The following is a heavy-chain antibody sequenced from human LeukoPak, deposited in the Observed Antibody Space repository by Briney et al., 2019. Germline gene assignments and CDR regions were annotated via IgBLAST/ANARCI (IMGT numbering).Heavy chain of an antibody. CDR3: ARALPRIAVAGTYFDY. CDR2: IAYDGSNK. D-gene: IGHD6-19*01. Sequence: GRSLRLSCAASGFTFSSYAMHWVRQAPGKGLEWVAVIAYDGSNKYYADSVNGRFTTSRDNSKNTLYLQMNSLRAEDTAVSYCARALPRIAVAGTYFDYWGQGTLVNVSS. J-gene: IGHJ4*02. CDR1: GFTFSSYA. V-gene: IGHV3-30-3*01.